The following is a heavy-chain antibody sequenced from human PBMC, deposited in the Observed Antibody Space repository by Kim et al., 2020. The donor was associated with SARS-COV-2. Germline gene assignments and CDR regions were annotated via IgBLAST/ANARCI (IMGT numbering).Heavy chain of an antibody. CDR1: DYSYSDSG. Sequence: ASVKVSCKTSDYSYSDSGFSWVRQAPGQGLEWMGWINTRKGDTNYVQKFQDRVTMTTGSSTTTAYMELRNLKSDDTAVYYCVRGTWGDVNDYWGPGTLVTVSS. CDR2: INTRKGDT. J-gene: IGHJ4*02. D-gene: IGHD3-10*01. V-gene: IGHV1-18*01. CDR3: VRGTWGDVNDY.